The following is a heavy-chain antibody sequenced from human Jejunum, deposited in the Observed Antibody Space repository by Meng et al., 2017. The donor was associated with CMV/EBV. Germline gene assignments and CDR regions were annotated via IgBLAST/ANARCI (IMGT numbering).Heavy chain of an antibody. V-gene: IGHV3-74*01. Sequence: FTFSNHWMTWVRQAPGKGLVWVARISTDGNSTSYADSMKGRFTISRDNAMNTLYLQMNSLRAEDTAVYYCAKRDCTSSSCHYYFDYWGQGTLVTVSS. CDR2: ISTDGNST. CDR3: AKRDCTSSSCHYYFDY. J-gene: IGHJ4*02. CDR1: FTFSNHW. D-gene: IGHD2-2*01.